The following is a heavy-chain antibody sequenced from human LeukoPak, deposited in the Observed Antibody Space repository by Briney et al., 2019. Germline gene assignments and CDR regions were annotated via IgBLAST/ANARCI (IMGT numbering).Heavy chain of an antibody. Sequence: PGGSLRLSCAASGFTFSSYGMHWVRQAPGKGLEWVAVISYDGSNKYYADSVKGRFTISRDNAKNSLYLQMNSLRAEDTALYYCARGKRITIFGVVTYFDYWGQGTLVTVSS. CDR1: GFTFSSYG. D-gene: IGHD3-3*01. J-gene: IGHJ4*02. CDR3: ARGKRITIFGVVTYFDY. CDR2: ISYDGSNK. V-gene: IGHV3-30*03.